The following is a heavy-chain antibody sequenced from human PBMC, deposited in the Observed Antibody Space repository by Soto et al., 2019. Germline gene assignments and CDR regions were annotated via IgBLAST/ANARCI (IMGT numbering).Heavy chain of an antibody. V-gene: IGHV4-59*01. CDR1: GGSISSYY. CDR2: IYYSGST. J-gene: IGHJ5*02. Sequence: SETLSLTCTVSGGSISSYYWSWIWQPPGKGLEWIGYIYYSGSTNYNPSLKSRVTISVDTSKNQFSLKLSSVSAADTAVYYCARALVDGTVWFDPWGQGTLVTVSS. CDR3: ARALVDGTVWFDP. D-gene: IGHD6-19*01.